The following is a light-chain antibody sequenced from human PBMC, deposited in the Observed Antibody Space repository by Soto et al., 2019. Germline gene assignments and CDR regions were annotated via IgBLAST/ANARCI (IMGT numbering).Light chain of an antibody. CDR1: SSDFGNYNY. J-gene: IGLJ2*01. CDR3: SSYTSTITVI. Sequence: QSTLTQPASVSGSLGQSITISCTGTSSDFGNYNYVSWYQQHPDKSPNLMLFDVSNRPTGISNRFSGSKSGNTASLNISGLQAEDEADYYCSSYTSTITVIFGGGTQLTVL. V-gene: IGLV2-14*03. CDR2: DVS.